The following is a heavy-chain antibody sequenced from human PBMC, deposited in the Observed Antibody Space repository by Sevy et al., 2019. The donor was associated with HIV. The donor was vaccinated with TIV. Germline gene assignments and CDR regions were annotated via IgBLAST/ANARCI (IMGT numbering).Heavy chain of an antibody. V-gene: IGHV4-39*01. J-gene: IGHJ4*02. Sequence: SETLSLTCTVSGGSMSSGSYYWGWIRQPPGKGLEWIGSIYFSGSTYYNPSLKSRVTMSVDTSKNQFSLKLSSVTAAXXXXYXXXXXGXXXTRVPFFDYWGQGTLVTVSS. CDR1: GGSMSSGSYY. CDR2: IYFSGST. CDR3: XXXGXXXTRVPFFDY.